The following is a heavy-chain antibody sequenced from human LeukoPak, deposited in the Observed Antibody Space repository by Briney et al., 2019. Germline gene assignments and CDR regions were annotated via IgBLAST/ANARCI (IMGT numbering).Heavy chain of an antibody. CDR1: GGSISSYY. J-gene: IGHJ4*02. D-gene: IGHD6-13*01. CDR2: IYYSGST. Sequence: SETLSLTCTVSGGSISSYYWSWIRQPPGKGLEWIGYIYYSGSTNYNPSLKSRVTISVDTSKNQFSLKLSSVTAADTAVYYCARGSIAAAGHVFDYWGQGTLVTVSS. CDR3: ARGSIAAAGHVFDY. V-gene: IGHV4-59*01.